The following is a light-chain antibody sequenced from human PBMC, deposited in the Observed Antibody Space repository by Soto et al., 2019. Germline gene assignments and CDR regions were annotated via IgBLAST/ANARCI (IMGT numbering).Light chain of an antibody. Sequence: SVLTQPASVSGSPGQSITISCTGTSSDVGGYNYVSWYQQHPGKAPKLMIYEVSNRPSGVSNRFSGSKSGNTASLTISGLQAEDEPDYSCSSYTSSSTYVFGTGTKVTVL. V-gene: IGLV2-14*01. CDR3: SSYTSSSTYV. J-gene: IGLJ1*01. CDR2: EVS. CDR1: SSDVGGYNY.